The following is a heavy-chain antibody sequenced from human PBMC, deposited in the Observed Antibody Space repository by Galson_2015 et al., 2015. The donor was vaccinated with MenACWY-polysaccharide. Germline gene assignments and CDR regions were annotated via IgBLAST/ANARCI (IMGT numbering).Heavy chain of an antibody. CDR2: IGTAGDT. D-gene: IGHD5-12*01. V-gene: IGHV3-13*04. CDR3: VRDSRGGIGYHY. Sequence: SLRLSCAASGFTFSSYDMHWVRQPTGKGLEWVSAIGTAGDTYYPDSVKGRFTISRENAKNSLYLQMNSLRAGGTAIYYCVRDSRGGIGYHYWGQGTLVTVSS. CDR1: GFTFSSYD. J-gene: IGHJ4*02.